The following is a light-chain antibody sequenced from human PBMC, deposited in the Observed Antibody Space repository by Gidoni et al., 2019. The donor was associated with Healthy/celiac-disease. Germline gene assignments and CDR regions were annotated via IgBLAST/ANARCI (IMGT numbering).Light chain of an antibody. J-gene: IGKJ4*01. CDR3: PQSYSTPL. Sequence: DIQMTQSPSSLSASVGDRVTITCRASQSISSYLNWYQQKPGKAPKLLIYAASSLQSGVPSRFSVSGSVTDFTLTISSLQPEDFATYYCPQSYSTPLFXGXTKVEIK. V-gene: IGKV1-39*01. CDR2: AAS. CDR1: QSISSY.